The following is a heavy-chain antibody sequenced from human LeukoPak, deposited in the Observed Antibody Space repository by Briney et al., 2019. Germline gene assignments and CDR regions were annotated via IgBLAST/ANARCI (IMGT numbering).Heavy chain of an antibody. Sequence: SGTLSLTCAVSGDSISSSNWWSWVRQPPGKGLDWIGEIYHSGNTSYNPSLKSRVTISLDKSKNQFSLRLSSVTAADTAMYYCARHSSGWYTSWGQGTLVTVSS. CDR1: GDSISSSNW. J-gene: IGHJ5*02. CDR2: IYHSGNT. V-gene: IGHV4-4*02. D-gene: IGHD6-19*01. CDR3: ARHSSGWYTS.